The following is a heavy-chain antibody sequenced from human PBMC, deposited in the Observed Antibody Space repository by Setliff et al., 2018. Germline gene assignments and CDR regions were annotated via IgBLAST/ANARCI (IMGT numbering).Heavy chain of an antibody. J-gene: IGHJ4*02. V-gene: IGHV1-46*01. CDR2: INPSGGST. CDR3: AREAKRNVVVVVAATPVY. CDR1: GYTFTSYY. D-gene: IGHD2-15*01. Sequence: GASVKVSCKASGYTFTSYYTHWVRQAPGQGLEWMGIINPSGGSTSYAQKFQGRVTMTRDTSTSTVYMELSSLRSEDTAVYYCAREAKRNVVVVVAATPVYWGQGTLVTVSS.